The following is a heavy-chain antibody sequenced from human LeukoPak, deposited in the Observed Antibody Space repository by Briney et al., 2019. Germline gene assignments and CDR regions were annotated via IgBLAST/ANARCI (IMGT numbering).Heavy chain of an antibody. CDR3: ARGEFGDYVGAFDI. Sequence: PSQTLSLTCTVSGGSISSGDYYWSWIRQPPGKGLEWIGYIYYSGSTYYNPSLKSRVTISVDTSKNQFSLKLTSVTAADTAVYYCARGEFGDYVGAFDIWGQGTMVTVSS. J-gene: IGHJ3*02. D-gene: IGHD4-17*01. V-gene: IGHV4-30-4*01. CDR2: IYYSGST. CDR1: GGSISSGDYY.